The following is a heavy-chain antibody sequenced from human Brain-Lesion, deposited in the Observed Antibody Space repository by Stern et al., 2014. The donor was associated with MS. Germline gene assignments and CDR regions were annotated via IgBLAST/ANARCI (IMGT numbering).Heavy chain of an antibody. D-gene: IGHD2-2*01. V-gene: IGHV4-61*02. CDR2: IFTRGST. J-gene: IGHJ6*02. CDR1: GGSISSGGYY. CDR3: ARGRVVPGFQYYATDV. Sequence: QVPLKESGPGLVKPSQTLSLSCTVSGGSISSGGYYWSWIRQPAGKGLEWIGRIFTRGSTSYTPPLKSRVTISIDTSKNQFSLRLNSMTAADTAVYYCARGRVVPGFQYYATDVWGQGTTVIVSS.